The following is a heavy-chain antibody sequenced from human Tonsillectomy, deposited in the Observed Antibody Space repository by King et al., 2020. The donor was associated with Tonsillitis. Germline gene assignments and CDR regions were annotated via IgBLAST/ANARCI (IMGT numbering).Heavy chain of an antibody. Sequence: VQLVESGGGLVQPGGSLRLSCAASGFTLSYYEMNWVRQAPGEGLEWVSHISSSGNTIYYADSVKGRFTISRDNAKNSLYLQMNRLRAEDTAVYYCARVTSMRDFDYWGQGTLVTVSS. CDR3: ARVTSMRDFDY. CDR2: ISSSGNTI. V-gene: IGHV3-48*03. J-gene: IGHJ4*02. D-gene: IGHD5-18*01. CDR1: GFTLSYYE.